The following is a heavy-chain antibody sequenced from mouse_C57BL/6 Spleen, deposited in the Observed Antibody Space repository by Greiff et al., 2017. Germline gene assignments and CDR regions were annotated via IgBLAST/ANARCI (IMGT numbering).Heavy chain of an antibody. V-gene: IGHV1-55*01. J-gene: IGHJ4*01. CDR2: IYPGSGST. CDR1: GYTFTSYW. D-gene: IGHD2-5*01. Sequence: QVQLQQPGAELVKPGASVKMSCKASGYTFTSYWITWVKQRPGQGLEWIGDIYPGSGSTNYNEKFKSKATLTVDTSSSTAYIQLSSLTSEDSAVYDCARDYSNYFYASDDWGQGTSVTVSS. CDR3: ARDYSNYFYASDD.